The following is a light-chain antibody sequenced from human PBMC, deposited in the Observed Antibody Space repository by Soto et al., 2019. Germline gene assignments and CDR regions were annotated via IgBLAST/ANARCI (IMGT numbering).Light chain of an antibody. CDR1: QVISSY. CDR3: QQFYNYPRT. V-gene: IGKV1-9*01. Sequence: DIQLTQAPSFLSASAGDRVTITCRASQVISSYLAWYQQKPGRAPKLLIYAASTLQSGVPSRFSGSGSGTEFTLTITSLQPEDFATYYCQQFYNYPRTFGQGTKVDI. J-gene: IGKJ1*01. CDR2: AAS.